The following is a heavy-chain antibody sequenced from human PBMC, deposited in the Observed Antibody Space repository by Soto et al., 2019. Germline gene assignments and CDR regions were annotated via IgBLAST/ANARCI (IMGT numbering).Heavy chain of an antibody. V-gene: IGHV4-59*01. Sequence: SETLSLTCTVSGGSIFSSYWTWIRQPPGKGLKWIGNVYYSGSTNYNPSLKNRVTISLDTSKNEFSLKLRSATAADTAVYYCARDRGSLTTGDGTFDIWGPGTMVTVSS. CDR1: GGSIFSSY. CDR2: VYYSGST. D-gene: IGHD4-17*01. CDR3: ARDRGSLTTGDGTFDI. J-gene: IGHJ3*02.